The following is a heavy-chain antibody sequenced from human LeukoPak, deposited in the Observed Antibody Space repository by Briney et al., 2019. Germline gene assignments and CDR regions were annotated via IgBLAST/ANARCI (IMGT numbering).Heavy chain of an antibody. CDR3: ARVVGADGFAFDI. J-gene: IGHJ3*02. Sequence: ASVKVSCKASGGTFSSYAISWVRQAPGQGLERMGGIIPIFGTANYAQKFQGRVTITADESTSTAYMELSSLRSEDTAVYYCARVVGADGFAFDIWGQGTMVTVSS. D-gene: IGHD1-26*01. CDR1: GGTFSSYA. V-gene: IGHV1-69*13. CDR2: IIPIFGTA.